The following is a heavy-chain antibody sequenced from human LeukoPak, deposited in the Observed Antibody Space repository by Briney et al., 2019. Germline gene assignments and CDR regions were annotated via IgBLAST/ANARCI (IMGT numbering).Heavy chain of an antibody. CDR3: ARGRHIVVVTAIIT. CDR1: GGSISSSRYY. Sequence: SETLSLTCTVSGGSISSSRYYWGWLRQPPGTGLEWIGKIYYSGSTYYNPSLKSRVTISVDTSKNQFSLKLNSVTAADTAVYYCARGRHIVVVTAIITWGQGTLVTVSS. D-gene: IGHD2-21*02. V-gene: IGHV4-39*07. CDR2: IYYSGST. J-gene: IGHJ5*02.